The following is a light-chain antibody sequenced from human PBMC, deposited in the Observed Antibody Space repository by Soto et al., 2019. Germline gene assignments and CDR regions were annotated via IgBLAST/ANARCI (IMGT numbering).Light chain of an antibody. CDR3: SSYTSSSTLV. CDR1: SSDVGGYNY. J-gene: IGLJ3*02. Sequence: SVLTQPASVSGSPGQSITISCTGTSSDVGGYNYVSWYQQHPGKAPKLMICEVSNRPAGVSNRFSGSKSGNTASLTISGLQAEDEADYYCSSYTSSSTLVFGGGTKVTVL. CDR2: EVS. V-gene: IGLV2-14*01.